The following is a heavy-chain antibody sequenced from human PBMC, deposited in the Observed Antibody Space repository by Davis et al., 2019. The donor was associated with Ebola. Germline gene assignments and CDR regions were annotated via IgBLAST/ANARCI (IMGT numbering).Heavy chain of an antibody. CDR2: IRSKANSYAT. CDR1: GFTFSGSA. CDR3: TTVLYCSSTSCPYYYYYGMDV. D-gene: IGHD2-2*01. Sequence: GESLKISCAASGFTFSGSAMHWVRQASGKGLEWVGRIRSKANSYATAYAASVKGRFTISRDDSKNTAYLQMNSLKTEDTAVYYCTTVLYCSSTSCPYYYYYGMDVWGQGTTVTVSS. J-gene: IGHJ6*02. V-gene: IGHV3-73*01.